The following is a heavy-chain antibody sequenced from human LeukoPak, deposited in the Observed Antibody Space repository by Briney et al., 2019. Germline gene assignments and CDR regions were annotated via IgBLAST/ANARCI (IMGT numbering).Heavy chain of an antibody. CDR3: AGITGTRDDAFDI. Sequence: SETLSLTCTVSGYSISSGYYWGWIRQPPGKGLEWIGSIYHSGSTYYNPSLKSRVTISVDTSKNQFSLKLSPVTAADTAVYYCAGITGTRDDAFDIWGQGTMVTVSS. CDR1: GYSISSGYY. V-gene: IGHV4-38-2*02. J-gene: IGHJ3*02. CDR2: IYHSGST. D-gene: IGHD1-20*01.